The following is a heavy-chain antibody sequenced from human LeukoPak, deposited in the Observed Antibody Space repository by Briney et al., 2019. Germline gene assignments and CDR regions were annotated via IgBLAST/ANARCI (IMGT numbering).Heavy chain of an antibody. V-gene: IGHV3-23*01. D-gene: IGHD6-19*01. CDR3: AKDGEGAVAGFDY. CDR2: ISGNGGTI. Sequence: GGSLRLSCVASGLTFSSYAMSWVRQSPGKGLEWVSAISGNGGTIYYADSVKGRFTLSRDNPKNTLYLQMSSLRAEDTAVYYCAKDGEGAVAGFDYWGQGTLVTVSS. CDR1: GLTFSSYA. J-gene: IGHJ4*02.